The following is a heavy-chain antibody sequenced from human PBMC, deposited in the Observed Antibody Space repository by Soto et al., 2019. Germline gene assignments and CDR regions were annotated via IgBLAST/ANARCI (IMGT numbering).Heavy chain of an antibody. D-gene: IGHD3-10*01. V-gene: IGHV4-31*03. CDR1: GGSIRSDGYY. Sequence: VQLQESGPGLVRPSQTVSLSCTVSGGSIRSDGYYWSWIRQHPGKGLEWVGYIYHSGSTYNNPSLKSRINISLDTSKNQFSLKVMSVTAADTAVYYCARIVGFGDFYYYMDVWGKGTTVTV. CDR3: ARIVGFGDFYYYMDV. CDR2: IYHSGST. J-gene: IGHJ6*03.